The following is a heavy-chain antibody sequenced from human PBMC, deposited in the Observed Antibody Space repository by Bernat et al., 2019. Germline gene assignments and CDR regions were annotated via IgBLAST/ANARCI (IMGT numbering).Heavy chain of an antibody. Sequence: QVQLQESGPGLVKPSETLSLTCTVSGGSISSYYWSWIRQPPGKGLEWIGYIYYSGSTNYNPSLKSRVTISVDTSKNQFSLKLGSVNAADTAVYYCARHGYDYIWGSYRYTGVAAFDIWGQGTMVTVSS. CDR1: GGSISSYY. CDR2: IYYSGST. D-gene: IGHD3-16*02. CDR3: ARHGYDYIWGSYRYTGVAAFDI. J-gene: IGHJ3*02. V-gene: IGHV4-59*08.